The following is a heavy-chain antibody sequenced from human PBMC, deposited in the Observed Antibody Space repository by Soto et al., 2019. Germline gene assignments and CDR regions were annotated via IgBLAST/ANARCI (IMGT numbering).Heavy chain of an antibody. CDR1: GFTFSSYG. Sequence: QVQLVESGGGVVQPGRSLRLSCAASGFTFSSYGMHWVRQAPGKGLEWVAVIWYDGSNKYYADSVKGRFTISRDNSKNTLYLQMNSLRAEDTAVYYCARDGKRSSGWYIPLDYWGQGTLVTVSS. D-gene: IGHD6-19*01. V-gene: IGHV3-33*01. CDR2: IWYDGSNK. CDR3: ARDGKRSSGWYIPLDY. J-gene: IGHJ4*02.